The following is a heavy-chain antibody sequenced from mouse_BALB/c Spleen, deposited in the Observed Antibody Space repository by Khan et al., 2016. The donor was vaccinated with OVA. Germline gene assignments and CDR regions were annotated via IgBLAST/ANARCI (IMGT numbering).Heavy chain of an antibody. CDR3: ARLEDI. CDR1: GFSLTSYG. CDR2: IWAGGST. Sequence: VQLQESGPGLVAPSQSLSITCTVSGFSLTSYGVHWVRQPPGKGLEWLGVIWAGGSTNYNSALMSRLSISKDNSKSQVFLKMNRLQTEDTAMYYCARLEDIGGQGTTLTVSS. V-gene: IGHV2-9*02. J-gene: IGHJ2*01. D-gene: IGHD1-3*01.